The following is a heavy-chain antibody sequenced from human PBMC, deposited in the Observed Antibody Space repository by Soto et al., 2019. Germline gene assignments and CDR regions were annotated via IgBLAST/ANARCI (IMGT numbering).Heavy chain of an antibody. Sequence: ASVKVSCKASGYTFTNYGITWVRQAPGQGLEWMGWISAYNGDTHYIQRLQGRVTMTTDTSTSTAYMELRGLRVEDTAVYYCANWMSGLEYMDVWGKGTTVTVSS. CDR1: GYTFTNYG. CDR2: ISAYNGDT. V-gene: IGHV1-18*01. D-gene: IGHD1-1*01. J-gene: IGHJ6*03. CDR3: ANWMSGLEYMDV.